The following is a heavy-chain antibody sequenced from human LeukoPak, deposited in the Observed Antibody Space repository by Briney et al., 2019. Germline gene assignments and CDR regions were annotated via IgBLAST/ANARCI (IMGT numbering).Heavy chain of an antibody. CDR1: GFTFSLYA. Sequence: GGSLRLSCAASGFTFSLYAMSWVRQAPGKGLEWVSAISGSGNITYSADSVQGRFTISRDNSKNTLYLQMNSLRAEDTAVYYCAKDHAYGTSGYYYDYWGQGTLVTVSS. CDR2: ISGSGNIT. CDR3: AKDHAYGTSGYYYDY. D-gene: IGHD3-22*01. V-gene: IGHV3-23*01. J-gene: IGHJ4*02.